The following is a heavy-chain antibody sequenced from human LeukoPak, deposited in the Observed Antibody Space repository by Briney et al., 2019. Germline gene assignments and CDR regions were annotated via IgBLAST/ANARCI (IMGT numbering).Heavy chain of an antibody. CDR1: GYSFTSYW. Sequence: GESLKISCKGSGYSFTSYWIGWVRQMPGKGLEWMGIIYPGDSDTRYSPSFQGQVTISADKSISTAYLQWSSLKASDTAMYYCARAFITMVRGAIPRSFDYWGQGTLVTVSS. CDR2: IYPGDSDT. D-gene: IGHD3-10*01. J-gene: IGHJ4*02. V-gene: IGHV5-51*01. CDR3: ARAFITMVRGAIPRSFDY.